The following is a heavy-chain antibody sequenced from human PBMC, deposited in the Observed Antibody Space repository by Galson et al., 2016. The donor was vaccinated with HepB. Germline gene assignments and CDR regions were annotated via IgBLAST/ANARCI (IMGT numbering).Heavy chain of an antibody. CDR1: GFRFSEYA. V-gene: IGHV3-23*01. D-gene: IGHD4-23*01. J-gene: IGHJ4*02. Sequence: SLRLSCAASGFRFSEYAMSWVRQAPGKGLQWVATIGGSGSETYYEESVKGRFTISRDNSRATLYLQMTDLSVDDTAFYYCARIDYDDNGAPYWGQGTLVTVSS. CDR3: ARIDYDDNGAPY. CDR2: IGGSGSET.